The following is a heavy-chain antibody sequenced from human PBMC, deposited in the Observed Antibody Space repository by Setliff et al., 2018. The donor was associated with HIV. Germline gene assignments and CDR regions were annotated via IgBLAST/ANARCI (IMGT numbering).Heavy chain of an antibody. V-gene: IGHV3-11*04. J-gene: IGHJ6*02. CDR3: AYYSVGGFYLGYYFYHGMDV. CDR1: GFTLNHAW. D-gene: IGHD1-26*01. Sequence: GGSLRLSCAASGFTLNHAWMSWVRQAPGKGLEWVSHISASGQTLYYADSVRGRITDSRDNAQNSVYLQMTSLRSEDTAVDFCAYYSVGGFYLGYYFYHGMDVWGQGTTVTDAS. CDR2: ISASGQTL.